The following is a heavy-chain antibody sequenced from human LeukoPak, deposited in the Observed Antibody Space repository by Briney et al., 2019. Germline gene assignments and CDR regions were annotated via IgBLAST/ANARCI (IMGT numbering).Heavy chain of an antibody. V-gene: IGHV4-39*01. Sequence: PSETLSLTCTVSGGSISSSSYYWGWIRQPPGKGLEWIGCIYYNGDTYYNPSLKSRVTISVDTSKNQFSLKLSSVTAADTAVYYCARVIPLVPSYGSRKVWFDPWGQGTLVTVSS. D-gene: IGHD5-18*01. J-gene: IGHJ5*02. CDR1: GGSISSSSYY. CDR2: IYYNGDT. CDR3: ARVIPLVPSYGSRKVWFDP.